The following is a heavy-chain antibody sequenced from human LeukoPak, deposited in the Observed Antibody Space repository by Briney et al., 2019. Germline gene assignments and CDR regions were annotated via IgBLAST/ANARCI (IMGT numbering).Heavy chain of an antibody. CDR2: ISSSSSYI. D-gene: IGHD2-2*02. CDR3: ALGCSSTSCYSL. CDR1: GFTFSSYG. J-gene: IGHJ4*02. Sequence: GGSLRLSCAASGFTFSSYGMNWVRQAPGKGLEWVSSISSSSSYIYYADSVKGRFTISRDNAKNSLYLQMNSLRAEDTAVYYCALGCSSTSCYSLWGQGTLVTVSS. V-gene: IGHV3-21*01.